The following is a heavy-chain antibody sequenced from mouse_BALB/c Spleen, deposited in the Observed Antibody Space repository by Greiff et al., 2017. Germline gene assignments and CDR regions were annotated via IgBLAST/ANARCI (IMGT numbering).Heavy chain of an antibody. CDR3: ARSGNYEAMDY. CDR2: IYPGDGDT. J-gene: IGHJ4*01. CDR1: GYAFSSSW. Sequence: VQLQQSGPELVKPGASVKISCKASGYAFSSSWMNWVKQRPGQGLEWIGRIYPGDGDTNYNGKFKGKATLTADKSSSTAYMQLSSLTSVDSAVYVCARSGNYEAMDYWGQGTSVTVSS. D-gene: IGHD2-1*01. V-gene: IGHV1-82*01.